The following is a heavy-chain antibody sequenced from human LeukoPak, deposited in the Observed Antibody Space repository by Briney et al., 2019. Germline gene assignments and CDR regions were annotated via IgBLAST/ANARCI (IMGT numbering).Heavy chain of an antibody. Sequence: GGSLRLSCEGSGFTFSDYQMSWIRQPPGKGLEWVSYIRSDDGAIHYTDSVKGRFTISRDDAKNSLYLQMNSLRAEDTAVYYCARVDYGGGRWGQGTLVTVSS. J-gene: IGHJ4*02. D-gene: IGHD4-23*01. CDR2: IRSDDGAI. V-gene: IGHV3-11*01. CDR3: ARVDYGGGR. CDR1: GFTFSDYQ.